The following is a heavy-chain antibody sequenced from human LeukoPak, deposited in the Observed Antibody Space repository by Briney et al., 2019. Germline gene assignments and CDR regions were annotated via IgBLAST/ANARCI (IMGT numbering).Heavy chain of an antibody. J-gene: IGHJ4*02. Sequence: GGSLRLSCAASGFTFSSYSMNWVRQAPGKGLEWVSYISSSSSTIYYADSVKGRFTISRDSAKNSLYLQMNSLRGEGAAVYCCAGDRGSSFPLDSWGQGTLVTVSS. D-gene: IGHD6-6*01. CDR2: ISSSSSTI. CDR3: AGDRGSSFPLDS. V-gene: IGHV3-48*04. CDR1: GFTFSSYS.